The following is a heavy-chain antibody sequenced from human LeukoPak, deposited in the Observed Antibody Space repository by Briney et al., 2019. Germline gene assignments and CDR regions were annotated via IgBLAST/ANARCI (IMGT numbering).Heavy chain of an antibody. CDR2: IRYDGSNK. CDR3: AKDLGDIVVVPAAIPYGAFDI. J-gene: IGHJ3*02. CDR1: GITFSSYG. V-gene: IGHV3-30*02. Sequence: GGSLRLSCAASGITFSSYGMHWVRQAPGKGREWVAVIRYDGSNKYYTDSVKVRFTISRDNSKNKLYLQMNSLRAEDTAVYYCAKDLGDIVVVPAAIPYGAFDIWGQGTMVTVSS. D-gene: IGHD2-2*01.